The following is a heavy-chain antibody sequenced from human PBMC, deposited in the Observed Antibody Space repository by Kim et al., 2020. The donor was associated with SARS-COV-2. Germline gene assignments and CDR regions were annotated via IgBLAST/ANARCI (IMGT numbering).Heavy chain of an antibody. Sequence: SETLSLTCTVSGGSVSSGSYYWSWIRQPPGKGLEWIGYIYYSGSTNYNPSLKSRVTISVDTSKNQFSLKLSSVTAADTAVYYCARVEKRDYVWGGYRGYWYFDLWGRGTLVTVSS. V-gene: IGHV4-61*01. CDR1: GGSVSSGSYY. CDR2: IYYSGST. D-gene: IGHD3-16*02. J-gene: IGHJ2*01. CDR3: ARVEKRDYVWGGYRGYWYFDL.